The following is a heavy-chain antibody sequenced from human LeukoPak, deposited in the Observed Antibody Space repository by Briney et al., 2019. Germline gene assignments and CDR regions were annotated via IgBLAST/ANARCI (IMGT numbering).Heavy chain of an antibody. V-gene: IGHV3-23*01. CDR1: GITFSNCA. D-gene: IGHD2-21*01. J-gene: IGHJ4*02. CDR3: VKGSADVRPYYFDY. Sequence: GGSLRLSCAGAGITFSNCAMSLVRQAPGKGLEWVAAITGSGGDTFHADSVRGRFTISRDNSKNTLYLQMDSLRVDDTAVYYCVKGSADVRPYYFDYWGQGTLVTVSS. CDR2: ITGSGGDT.